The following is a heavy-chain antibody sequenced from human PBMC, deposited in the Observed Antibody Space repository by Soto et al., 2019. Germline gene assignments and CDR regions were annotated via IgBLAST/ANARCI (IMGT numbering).Heavy chain of an antibody. CDR2: INPKNGDT. J-gene: IGHJ5*02. V-gene: IGHV1-2*02. Sequence: QVQLLQSGAEVKKPGASVKVSCKASGYTFIGYYMHWVRQAPGQGFEWMGWINPKNGDTKYIQKLEGQVTMTSAASTSTVHMALSRLTSDDTAVSYCVSGGWENPPVFASWGQGTLVTVSS. CDR3: VSGGWENPPVFAS. D-gene: IGHD1-26*01. CDR1: GYTFIGYY.